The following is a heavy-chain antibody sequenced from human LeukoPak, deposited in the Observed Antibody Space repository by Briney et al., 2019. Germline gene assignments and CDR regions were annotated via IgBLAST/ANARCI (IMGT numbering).Heavy chain of an antibody. V-gene: IGHV4-34*01. CDR3: ARHQRPHYYDRSGPPDY. Sequence: PSETLALTCAVYGGSFSGYYWSWIRQPPGKGLEWIGEINHSGSTNYNPSLKSRVTISVDTSKNQFSLKLSSVTAADTAVYYCARHQRPHYYDRSGPPDYWGQGTLVTVSS. J-gene: IGHJ4*02. CDR2: INHSGST. CDR1: GGSFSGYY. D-gene: IGHD3-22*01.